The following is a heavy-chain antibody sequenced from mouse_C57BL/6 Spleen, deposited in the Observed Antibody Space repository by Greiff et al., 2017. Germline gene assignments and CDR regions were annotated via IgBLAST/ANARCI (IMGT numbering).Heavy chain of an antibody. V-gene: IGHV5-6*01. D-gene: IGHD2-1*01. Sequence: EVQLVESGGDLVKPGGSLKLSCAASGFTFSSYGMSWVRQTPDKRLEWVATISSGGSYTYYPDSVKGRFTISRDNAKNTLYLQMSSLKSEDTAMYYWARKGYGNYEAWFAYWGQGTLVTVSA. CDR3: ARKGYGNYEAWFAY. J-gene: IGHJ3*01. CDR2: ISSGGSYT. CDR1: GFTFSSYG.